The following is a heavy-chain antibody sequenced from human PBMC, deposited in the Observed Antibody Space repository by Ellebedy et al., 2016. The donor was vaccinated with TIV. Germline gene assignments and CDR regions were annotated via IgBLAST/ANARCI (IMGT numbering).Heavy chain of an antibody. D-gene: IGHD6-19*01. CDR2: ISGSGGST. CDR1: GFTFSIYS. J-gene: IGHJ3*02. CDR3: AKEFTGQWQVPKRFDI. Sequence: GESLKISCAASGFTFSIYSMNWVRQAPGKGLEWVSGISGSGGSTYYADSVKRRFTISRDNSENTLFLQMNSLRAEDTAVYYCAKEFTGQWQVPKRFDIWGQGTMVTVSS. V-gene: IGHV3-23*01.